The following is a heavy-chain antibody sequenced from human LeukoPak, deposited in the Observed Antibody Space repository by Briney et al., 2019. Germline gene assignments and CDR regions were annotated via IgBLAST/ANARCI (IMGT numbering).Heavy chain of an antibody. J-gene: IGHJ4*02. D-gene: IGHD3-22*01. CDR3: ARGSYYDSSGYYYLGFDY. V-gene: IGHV1-3*03. CDR2: INAGNGNT. Sequence: EASVKVSCKASGYTFTSYAMHWVRQAPGQRLEWMGWINAGNGNTKYSQEFQGRVTITRDTSASTAYMELSSLRSEDMAVYYCARGSYYDSSGYYYLGFDYWGQGTLVTVSS. CDR1: GYTFTSYA.